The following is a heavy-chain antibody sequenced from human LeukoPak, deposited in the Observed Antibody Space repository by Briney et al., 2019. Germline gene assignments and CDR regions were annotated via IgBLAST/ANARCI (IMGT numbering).Heavy chain of an antibody. CDR2: ISRNSGDI. D-gene: IGHD7-27*01. J-gene: IGHJ4*02. CDR3: ARGRRTGDRGYSFDY. Sequence: PGGSLRLSCAASGFTFSSYSMTWVRQSPGKGLEGGSAISRNSGDIYYTDSMKGRLTISRDNANNSLYLQMNHLRAEDTAMYYCARGRRTGDRGYSFDYWGQGTLVTVSS. V-gene: IGHV3-21*01. CDR1: GFTFSSYS.